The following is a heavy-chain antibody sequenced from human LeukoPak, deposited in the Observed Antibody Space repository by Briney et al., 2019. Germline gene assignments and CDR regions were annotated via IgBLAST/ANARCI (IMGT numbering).Heavy chain of an antibody. J-gene: IGHJ6*03. Sequence: ASVKVSCKASGYTFTSYDINWVRQATGQGLEWMGWMNPNSGNTGYAQKFQGRVTITRNTSISTAYMELSSLRSEDTAVYYCARGPRITLIRGGQWYYYMDVWGKGTTVTISS. V-gene: IGHV1-8*03. CDR1: GYTFTSYD. CDR3: ARGPRITLIRGGQWYYYMDV. D-gene: IGHD3-10*01. CDR2: MNPNSGNT.